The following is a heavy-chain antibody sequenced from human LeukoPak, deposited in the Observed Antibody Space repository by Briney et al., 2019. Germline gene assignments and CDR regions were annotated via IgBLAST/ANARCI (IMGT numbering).Heavy chain of an antibody. CDR3: VRQRDGWVADY. V-gene: IGHV4-39*01. CDR2: MYYSGGT. Sequence: SETLSLTCTVSGGSIGSTSYYWGWIRQPPGKDLEWIGSMYYSGGTYYSPSLKSRVYISVDTSKNQFSLRLSSVTAADTAVYYCVRQRDGWVADYWGQGSLVTVSS. J-gene: IGHJ4*02. CDR1: GGSIGSTSYY. D-gene: IGHD1-26*01.